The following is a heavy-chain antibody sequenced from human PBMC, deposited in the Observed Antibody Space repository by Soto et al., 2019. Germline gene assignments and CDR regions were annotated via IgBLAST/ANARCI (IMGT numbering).Heavy chain of an antibody. Sequence: GASVKVSCKVSGYTLTELSMHWVRQAPGKGLEWMGGLDPEDGETIYAQKFQGRVTMTEDTSTDTAYMELSSLRSEDTAVYYCATDKRIVGAIFYFDYWGQGTLVTVSS. V-gene: IGHV1-24*01. J-gene: IGHJ4*02. CDR3: ATDKRIVGAIFYFDY. CDR1: GYTLTELS. CDR2: LDPEDGET. D-gene: IGHD1-26*01.